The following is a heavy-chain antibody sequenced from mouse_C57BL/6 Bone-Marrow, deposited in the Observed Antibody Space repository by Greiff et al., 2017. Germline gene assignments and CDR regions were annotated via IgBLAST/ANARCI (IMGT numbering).Heavy chain of an antibody. V-gene: IGHV5-17*01. J-gene: IGHJ2*01. CDR2: ISSGSSTI. D-gene: IGHD2-4*01. Sequence: EVKLVESGGGLVKPGGSLKLSCAASGFTFSDYGMHWVRQAPEKGLEWVAYISSGSSTIYYADTVKGRVTISRDNAKNTMFLQMTSLRSEDTAMYYCARPYDYDGGGLDYFDYWGQGTTLTVSS. CDR3: ARPYDYDGGGLDYFDY. CDR1: GFTFSDYG.